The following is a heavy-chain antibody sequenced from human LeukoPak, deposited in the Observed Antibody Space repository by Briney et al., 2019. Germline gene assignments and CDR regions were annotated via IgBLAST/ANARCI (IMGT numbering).Heavy chain of an antibody. CDR3: AGVGLLWSYYNWFDP. J-gene: IGHJ5*02. CDR1: GGSFSGYY. V-gene: IGHV4-34*01. CDR2: INHSGST. Sequence: SETLSLTCAVYGGSFSGYYWSWIRQPPGKGLEWIGEINHSGSTNYNPSLKSRVTISVDTSKNQFSLKLSSVTAADTAVYYCAGVGLLWSYYNWFDPWGQGTLVTVSS. D-gene: IGHD1-26*01.